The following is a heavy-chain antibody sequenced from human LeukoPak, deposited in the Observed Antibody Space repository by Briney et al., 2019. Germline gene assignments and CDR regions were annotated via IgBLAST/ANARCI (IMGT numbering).Heavy chain of an antibody. CDR2: IYYSGST. CDR1: GGSISSYY. Sequence: PSETLSLTCTVSGGSISSYYWSWIRQPPGKGLEWIGYIYYSGSTNYNPSLKSRVTISVDKSKNQFSLKLSSVTAADTAVYYCARDRPYSSSWYTIDYWGQGTLVTVSS. CDR3: ARDRPYSSSWYTIDY. V-gene: IGHV4-59*01. J-gene: IGHJ4*02. D-gene: IGHD6-13*01.